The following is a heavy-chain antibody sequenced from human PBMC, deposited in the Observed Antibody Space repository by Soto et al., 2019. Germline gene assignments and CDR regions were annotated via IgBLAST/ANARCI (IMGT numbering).Heavy chain of an antibody. CDR3: ARNVITFGGTPTSSEGDFGMDV. CDR1: GYTFSNNW. J-gene: IGHJ6*02. CDR2: IDPSGSYT. D-gene: IGHD3-16*01. V-gene: IGHV5-10-1*01. Sequence: GESLKISCQGSGYTFSNNWISWVRQKPGKGLEWMGKIDPSGSYTDYSPSFQGHVSLSVDKSVSTAYLQWSSLKASDSAIYYCARNVITFGGTPTSSEGDFGMDVWGHGTAVTVSS.